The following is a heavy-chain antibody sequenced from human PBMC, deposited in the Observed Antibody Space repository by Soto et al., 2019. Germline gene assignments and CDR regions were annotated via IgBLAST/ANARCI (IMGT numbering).Heavy chain of an antibody. CDR3: APHVYCSGGSVQYDAFAI. J-gene: IGHJ3*02. CDR1: GITFSNYM. D-gene: IGHD2-15*01. Sequence: EVQVLESGGGLVQPGGSLRLSCEASGITFSNYMMTWIRQAPGKGLEWVSTITAGGDGTYYADSVKGRFTMSRETSKNPLCLQMDSLRDKDTAVYYSAPHVYCSGGSVQYDAFAIRGQGTMVSVSS. V-gene: IGHV3-23*01. CDR2: ITAGGDGT.